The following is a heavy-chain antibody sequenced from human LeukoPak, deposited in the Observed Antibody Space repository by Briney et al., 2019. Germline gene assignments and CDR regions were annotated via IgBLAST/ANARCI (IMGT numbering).Heavy chain of an antibody. CDR3: AREVPSQPGTGVFDY. V-gene: IGHV3-23*01. Sequence: GGSLRLSCAASGFTFSSYWMSWVRQAPGKGLEWVSAISGSGGSTYYADSVKGRFIISRDNSKNTLYLQMNSLRAEDTAVYYCAREVPSQPGTGVFDYWGQGTLVTVSS. D-gene: IGHD2-2*01. CDR1: GFTFSSYW. J-gene: IGHJ4*02. CDR2: ISGSGGST.